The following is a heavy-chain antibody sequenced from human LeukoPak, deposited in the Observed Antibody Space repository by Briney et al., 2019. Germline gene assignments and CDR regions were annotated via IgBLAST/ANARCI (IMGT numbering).Heavy chain of an antibody. J-gene: IGHJ4*02. CDR1: ALTFNTYG. Sequence: GGSLRLSCAASALTFNTYGMNWVRHAPGNGLEWLSYIGPGPSHTYYADSVRGRFVISRDDAKSSLYLQMSSPRAEDTAVFYCARDYVTMAPDYGGLGTLVTVSS. D-gene: IGHD3-10*02. V-gene: IGHV3-21*01. CDR2: IGPGPSHT. CDR3: ARDYVTMAPDY.